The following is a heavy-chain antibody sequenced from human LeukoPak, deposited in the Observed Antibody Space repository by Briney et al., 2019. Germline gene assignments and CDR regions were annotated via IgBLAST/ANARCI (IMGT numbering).Heavy chain of an antibody. Sequence: GGSLRLSCAASGFTFSSYAMSWVRQAPGKGLEWVSAISGSGGSTYYADSVKGRFTISRDNSKNTLYLQMNSLRAEDKAVYYCAKDGNYYDSSAMGGYWGQGTLVTVSS. J-gene: IGHJ4*02. D-gene: IGHD3-22*01. CDR2: ISGSGGST. V-gene: IGHV3-23*01. CDR1: GFTFSSYA. CDR3: AKDGNYYDSSAMGGY.